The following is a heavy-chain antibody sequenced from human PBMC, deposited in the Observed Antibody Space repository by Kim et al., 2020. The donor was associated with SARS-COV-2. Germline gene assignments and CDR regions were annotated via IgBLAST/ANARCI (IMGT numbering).Heavy chain of an antibody. Sequence: GGSLRLSCAASGFTFSNAWMSWVRQAPGKGLEWVGRIKSKTDGGTTDYAAPVKGRFTISRDDSKNTLYLQMNSLKTEDTAVYYCTTDEGGYYGSGSYSLFDYWGQGTLVTVSS. J-gene: IGHJ4*02. CDR1: GFTFSNAW. D-gene: IGHD3-10*01. CDR2: IKSKTDGGTT. V-gene: IGHV3-15*01. CDR3: TTDEGGYYGSGSYSLFDY.